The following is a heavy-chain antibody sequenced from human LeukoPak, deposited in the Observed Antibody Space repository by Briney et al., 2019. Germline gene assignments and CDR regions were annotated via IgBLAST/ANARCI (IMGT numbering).Heavy chain of an antibody. CDR2: INAGDGNT. CDR3: AREEGGTYYNAFDI. J-gene: IGHJ3*02. Sequence: GASVKVSCKASGYTFTNYAMHWVRQAPGQRLEWIGWINAGDGNTKYSQKFQDRVTITRDTSASTAYMELSSLRSEDTAEYSCAREEGGTYYNAFDIWGQGTMVTVSS. V-gene: IGHV1-3*01. CDR1: GYTFTNYA. D-gene: IGHD3-10*01.